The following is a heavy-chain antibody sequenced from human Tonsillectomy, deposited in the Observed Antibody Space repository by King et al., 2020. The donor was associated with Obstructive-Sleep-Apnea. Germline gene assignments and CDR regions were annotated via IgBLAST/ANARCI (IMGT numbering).Heavy chain of an antibody. CDR2: IYYSGST. CDR1: GGSFSSGDYY. CDR3: ARYPSRTLGWFGP. V-gene: IGHV4-31*03. Sequence: QLQESGPELVKPSQTLSLTCTVSGGSFSSGDYYWNWIRQHPGKGLEWIGYIYYSGSTYYNPSLRSRVTISIDTSKNQCSLKLGSVTAADTAFYYCARYPSRTLGWFGPWGQGTLVTVSS. D-gene: IGHD2-2*01. J-gene: IGHJ5*02.